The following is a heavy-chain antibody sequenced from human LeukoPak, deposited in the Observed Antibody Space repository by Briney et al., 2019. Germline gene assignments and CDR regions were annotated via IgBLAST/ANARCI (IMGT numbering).Heavy chain of an antibody. CDR1: GYSFTTFY. J-gene: IGHJ4*02. CDR3: WGGGWKKPFDY. Sequence: ASVKVSCRASGYSFTTFYMHWVRQAPGQGLEWIGIINPSGGTTSQAQKFQGRVTITADESTSTAYMELSSLRSEDTAVYYCWGGGWKKPFDYWGQGTLVTVSS. V-gene: IGHV1-46*01. CDR2: INPSGGTT. D-gene: IGHD2-21*01.